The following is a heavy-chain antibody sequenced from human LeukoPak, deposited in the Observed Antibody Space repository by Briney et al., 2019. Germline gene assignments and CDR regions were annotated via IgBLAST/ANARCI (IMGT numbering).Heavy chain of an antibody. J-gene: IGHJ5*02. V-gene: IGHV3-21*01. Sequence: PGGSLRLSCAASAFTFSSYTMNWVRQAPGKGLEWVSSISSSSSYIYYADSVKGRFTISRDNAKNTLYLQMNSLRAEDTAVYYCARDGRSWFDPWGQGTLVTVSS. CDR1: AFTFSSYT. CDR2: ISSSSSYI. CDR3: ARDGRSWFDP.